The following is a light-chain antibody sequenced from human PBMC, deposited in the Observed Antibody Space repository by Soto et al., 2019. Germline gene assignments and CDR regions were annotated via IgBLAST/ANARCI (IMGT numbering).Light chain of an antibody. CDR3: QQTFRTPLT. V-gene: IGKV1-39*01. CDR2: SAS. Sequence: DIQMTQSPASLSASVGERVTITCRASQTISSYLNWYQQKPGAAPKLLIYSASTLQTGVPSRFSGSGFGTDYTLTISSLQPADFAIYYCQQTFRTPLTFGPGTKVDIK. J-gene: IGKJ3*01. CDR1: QTISSY.